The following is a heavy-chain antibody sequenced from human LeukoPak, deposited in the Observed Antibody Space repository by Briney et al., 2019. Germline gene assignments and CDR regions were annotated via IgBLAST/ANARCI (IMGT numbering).Heavy chain of an antibody. D-gene: IGHD2-21*02. V-gene: IGHV3-30*02. J-gene: IGHJ2*01. CDR3: AKDSVGVVVTAILSGYFDL. CDR2: IRYDGSNK. Sequence: GGSLRLSCAASGFTFSSYGMHWVRQAPGKGLEWVAFIRYDGSNKYYADSVKGRFTISRDNSKNTLYLQMNSLRAEDTAVYYCAKDSVGVVVTAILSGYFDLWGRGTLVTVSS. CDR1: GFTFSSYG.